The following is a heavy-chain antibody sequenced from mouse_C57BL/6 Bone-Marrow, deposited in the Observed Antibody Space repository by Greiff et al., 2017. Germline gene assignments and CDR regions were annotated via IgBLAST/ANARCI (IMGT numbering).Heavy chain of an antibody. CDR2: IDPENGDT. D-gene: IGHD5-5*01. V-gene: IGHV14-4*01. CDR1: GFNIKDDY. J-gene: IGHJ2*01. CDR3: TLLPLDY. Sequence: EVQLVESGAELVRPGASVKLSCTASGFNIKDDYMHWVKQRPEQGLEWIGWIDPENGDTEYASKFQGKATITADTSSNTAYLQLSSLTSEDTAVYYCTLLPLDYWGQGTTLTVSS.